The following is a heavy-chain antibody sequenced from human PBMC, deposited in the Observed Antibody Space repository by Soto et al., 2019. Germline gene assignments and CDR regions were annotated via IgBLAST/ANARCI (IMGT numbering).Heavy chain of an antibody. D-gene: IGHD3-22*01. J-gene: IGHJ5*02. V-gene: IGHV4-59*01. CDR2: IYYSGIT. Sequence: SETLSLTCTVSGGSISSYYWSWIRQPPGKGLEWIGYIYYSGITNYNPSLKSRVTILVDASKNQFSLKLSSVTAADTAVYFCAKAASYYDINWFDPWGQGTLVTVSS. CDR3: AKAASYYDINWFDP. CDR1: GGSISSYY.